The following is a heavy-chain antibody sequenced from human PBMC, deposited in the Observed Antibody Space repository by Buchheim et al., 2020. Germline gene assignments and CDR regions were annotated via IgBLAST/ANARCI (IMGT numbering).Heavy chain of an antibody. D-gene: IGHD1-14*01. Sequence: EVQLVQSGGGLVPPGGSLRLSCAASGSTVRSNYMTWVRQAPGKGLEWVSVIYAVGSTYYADSVKHRCIISRDNSRSTEYLQMGSLRAEDTAVYYCARDHSPPGSTGSYYYGMDVWGQGTT. CDR2: IYAVGST. V-gene: IGHV3-66*01. CDR1: GSTVRSNY. CDR3: ARDHSPPGSTGSYYYGMDV. J-gene: IGHJ6*02.